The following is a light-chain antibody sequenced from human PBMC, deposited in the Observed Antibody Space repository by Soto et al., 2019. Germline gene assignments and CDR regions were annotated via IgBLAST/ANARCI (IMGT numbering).Light chain of an antibody. CDR3: ATCDDSRSAQGV. V-gene: IGLV1-44*01. J-gene: IGLJ1*01. CDR1: ISNTGSNA. CDR2: SQN. Sequence: QSALTQPPSASGAPGLRVTIPCSGSISNTGSNAVNWYQHLPGTAPKLLIYSQNQRPSGVPDRFSGSKSGTSASLAISGLQSEDETDYYCATCDDSRSAQGVFGTGTKVTVL.